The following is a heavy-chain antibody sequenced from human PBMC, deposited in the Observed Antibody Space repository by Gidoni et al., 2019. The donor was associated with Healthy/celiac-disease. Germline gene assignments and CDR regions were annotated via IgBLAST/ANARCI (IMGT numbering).Heavy chain of an antibody. D-gene: IGHD2-2*01. CDR2: IIPIVGTA. CDR1: AGTFSSYA. Sequence: QVQLVQSGAEVKKPGSSVKVSCKAAAGTFSSYAISWVRQAPGQGLEWMGGIIPIVGTANYAQKFQGRVTITADESTCTAYMVLSSLSSEDTAVYYCARATRATVVVPAAIYYYYYCMDVWGQGTTVTVSS. J-gene: IGHJ6*02. CDR3: ARATRATVVVPAAIYYYYYCMDV. V-gene: IGHV1-69*01.